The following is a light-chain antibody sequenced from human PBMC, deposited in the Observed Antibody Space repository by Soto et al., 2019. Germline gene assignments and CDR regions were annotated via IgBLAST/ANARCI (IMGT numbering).Light chain of an antibody. J-gene: IGKJ1*01. CDR1: QSLLNRSDKKNY. Sequence: DIVMTQSPDSLAVSLGERATINCKSSQSLLNRSDKKNYLAWYQQRPGQPPNLLIYWASTRQFGVPDRISGSGSVTDFTLTISSLQAEDVAVYYCQQYFNTEWTFGQGTKVEVK. CDR2: WAS. CDR3: QQYFNTEWT. V-gene: IGKV4-1*01.